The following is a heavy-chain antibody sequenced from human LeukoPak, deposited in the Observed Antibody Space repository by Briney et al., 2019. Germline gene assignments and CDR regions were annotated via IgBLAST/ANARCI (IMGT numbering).Heavy chain of an antibody. Sequence: PGRSLRLSCAASGFTFSSYAMNWVRQAPGKGLEWVSLISGSGASTYYADSVKGRFTISRDNSKNTVYLQMNSLRAEDTAVYYCARDLRFLEWNTYFDYWGQGTLVTVSS. CDR1: GFTFSSYA. V-gene: IGHV3-23*01. CDR2: ISGSGAST. CDR3: ARDLRFLEWNTYFDY. D-gene: IGHD3-3*01. J-gene: IGHJ4*02.